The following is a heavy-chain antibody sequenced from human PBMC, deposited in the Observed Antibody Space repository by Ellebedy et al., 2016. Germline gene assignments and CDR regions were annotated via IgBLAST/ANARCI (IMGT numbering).Heavy chain of an antibody. CDR3: ARGSDSAIPQFGY. CDR2: VSAYNGDT. D-gene: IGHD2-2*02. J-gene: IGHJ4*02. Sequence: ASVKVSCKGSDSTFSSYGITWVRQAPGQGPEWMGWVSAYNGDTNYAQKLQGRVTMTTDTSTSTAYMELRSLTFDDTAVYYCARGSDSAIPQFGYWGQGTLVTVSS. V-gene: IGHV1-18*01. CDR1: DSTFSSYG.